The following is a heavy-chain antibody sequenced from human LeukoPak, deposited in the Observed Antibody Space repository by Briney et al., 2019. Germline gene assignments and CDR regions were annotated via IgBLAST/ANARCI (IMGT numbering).Heavy chain of an antibody. V-gene: IGHV3-30*18. D-gene: IGHD4-17*01. CDR1: GFTFSSYG. Sequence: GGSLRLSCAASGFTFSSYGMHWIRQAPGKGLEWVAVISYDGSNKYYADSVKGRFTISRDNSKNTLYLQMNSLRAEDTAVYYCAKDDLYGDYGRYFDYWGQGTLVTVSS. J-gene: IGHJ4*02. CDR2: ISYDGSNK. CDR3: AKDDLYGDYGRYFDY.